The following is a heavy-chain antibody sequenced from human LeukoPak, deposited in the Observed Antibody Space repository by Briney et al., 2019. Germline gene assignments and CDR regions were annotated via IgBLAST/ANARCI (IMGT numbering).Heavy chain of an antibody. Sequence: ASVKVSCKASGYTFTSYYMHWVRQAPGQGLEGMGIINPSGGSTSYAQKFPGRVTMNRDTSTSTVYMELSSVRSEDTAVYYCARGSYANWCDPWGQGTLVTVSS. J-gene: IGHJ5*02. D-gene: IGHD1-26*01. CDR3: ARGSYANWCDP. CDR1: GYTFTSYY. V-gene: IGHV1-46*01. CDR2: INPSGGST.